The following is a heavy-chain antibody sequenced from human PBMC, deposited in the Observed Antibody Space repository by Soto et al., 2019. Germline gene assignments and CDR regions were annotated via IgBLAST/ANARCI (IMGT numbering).Heavy chain of an antibody. D-gene: IGHD3-16*01. CDR1: GYTFSDFD. CDR3: ARGNPFNYAGFDV. V-gene: IGHV1-8*01. Sequence: ASVKVSCKASGYTFSDFDINWLRQASGQGPEWMGWMNAKSGDTFFPQRLQGKFNMTWDTSLSTAYMEVGSLTSDDTAIYYCARGNPFNYAGFDVWGQGTTVTVSS. CDR2: MNAKSGDT. J-gene: IGHJ6*02.